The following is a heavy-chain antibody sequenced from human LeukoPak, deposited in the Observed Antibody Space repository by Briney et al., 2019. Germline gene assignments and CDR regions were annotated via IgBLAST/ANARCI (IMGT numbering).Heavy chain of an antibody. CDR3: ARGFWQLTRGLDY. CDR1: GFTFSSYE. V-gene: IGHV3-48*03. CDR2: ISSSGSTI. J-gene: IGHJ4*02. D-gene: IGHD1-26*01. Sequence: GGSLRLSCAASGFTFSSYEMNWVRQAPGKGLEWVSYISSSGSTIYYADSVKGRFTISRDNAKNSLYLQMNSLRAEDTAVYYCARGFWQLTRGLDYWGQGTLVTVSS.